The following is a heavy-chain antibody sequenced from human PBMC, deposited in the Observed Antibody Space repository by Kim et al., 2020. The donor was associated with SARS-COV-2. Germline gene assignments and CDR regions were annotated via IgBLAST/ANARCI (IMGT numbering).Heavy chain of an antibody. CDR2: ISWNSGII. CDR3: AKDTNYDSSGYKVYGMDV. D-gene: IGHD3-22*01. V-gene: IGHV3-9*01. Sequence: GGSLRLSCAASGFTLGDYSMHWVRQAPGKGLEWVSGISWNSGIIGYADSVKGRFTISRDNAKNSLYLQMNSLRPEDTALYYCAKDTNYDSSGYKVYGMDV. CDR1: GFTLGDYS. J-gene: IGHJ6*01.